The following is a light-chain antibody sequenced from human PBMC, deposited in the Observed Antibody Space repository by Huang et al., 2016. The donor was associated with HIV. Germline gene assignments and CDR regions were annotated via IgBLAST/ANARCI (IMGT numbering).Light chain of an antibody. Sequence: VIWITPSPSIISASTGDKVTISCRSSQGIGSNLAWYRQKPGTAPELLIHTISTLQTGVPSRFNGTGSGTEFTLTISCLQSEDFATYYCQQYFDFPRTFGQGTNIEMK. CDR3: QQYFDFPRT. CDR1: QGIGSN. J-gene: IGKJ2*01. V-gene: IGKV1D-8*01. CDR2: TIS.